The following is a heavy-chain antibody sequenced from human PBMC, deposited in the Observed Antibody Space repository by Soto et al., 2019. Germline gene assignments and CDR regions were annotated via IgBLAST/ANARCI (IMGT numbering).Heavy chain of an antibody. J-gene: IGHJ4*02. D-gene: IGHD3-10*01. CDR1: GFSLSTSSVG. CDR2: IYGDDDK. CDR3: AYNGGGLVPCDN. Sequence: QITLKESGPTLVTPTQTLTLTCSFSGFSLSTSSVGVGWIRQPPGKALEWLTLIYGDDDKRYSPSLKSRLTIPNATPKHQVVRTLTNTDPVDTATYSCAYNGGGLVPCDNWGQGVLVTVSS. V-gene: IGHV2-5*02.